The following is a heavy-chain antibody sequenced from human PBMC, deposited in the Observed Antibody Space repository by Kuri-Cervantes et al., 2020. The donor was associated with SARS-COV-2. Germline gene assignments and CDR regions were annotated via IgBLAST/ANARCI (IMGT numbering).Heavy chain of an antibody. CDR1: GYTFTGYY. CDR3: ARSTPLRRLVVIPQGGAFDI. V-gene: IGHV1-2*04. D-gene: IGHD3-22*01. CDR2: INPNSGGT. J-gene: IGHJ3*02. Sequence: ASVKVSCKASGYTFTGYYMHWVRQAPGQGLEWMGWINPNSGGTNYAQKFQGWVTMTRDTSISTVYMELCRLRSDDTAVYYCARSTPLRRLVVIPQGGAFDIWGQGKMVTVSS.